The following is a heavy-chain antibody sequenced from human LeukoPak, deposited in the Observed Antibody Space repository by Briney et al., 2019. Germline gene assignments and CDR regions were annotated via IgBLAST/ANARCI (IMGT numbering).Heavy chain of an antibody. J-gene: IGHJ4*02. D-gene: IGHD3-9*01. CDR3: AHRTAHMTGFDY. Sequence: SGPTLVNPTQTLTLTCTFSGFSLSTNGVNVGWIRQPPGKALEWLALIYWDDDKRYSPSLKSRLTITKDTSKNQVVLTMTNMDPVDTATYYCAHRTAHMTGFDYWGQGTPVTVSS. CDR1: GFSLSTNGVN. CDR2: IYWDDDK. V-gene: IGHV2-5*02.